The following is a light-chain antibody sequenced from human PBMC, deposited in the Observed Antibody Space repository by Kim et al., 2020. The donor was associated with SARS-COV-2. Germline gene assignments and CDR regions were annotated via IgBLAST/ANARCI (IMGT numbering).Light chain of an antibody. Sequence: GDRVTITCRASQSISSWLAWYQQKPGKAPKLLIYDASSLESGVPSRFSVSGSGTEFTLTISSLQPDDFATYYCQQYNSYSITFGQGTRLEIK. CDR3: QQYNSYSIT. V-gene: IGKV1-5*01. J-gene: IGKJ5*01. CDR1: QSISSW. CDR2: DAS.